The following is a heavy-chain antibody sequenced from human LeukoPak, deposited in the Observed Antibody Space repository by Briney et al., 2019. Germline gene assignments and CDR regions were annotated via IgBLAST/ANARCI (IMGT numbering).Heavy chain of an antibody. Sequence: GASVEVSCKASGYTFTSYDINWVRQATGQGLEWMGWMNPNSGNTGYAQKFQDRVTMARNTSISTAHMELSGLRSEDTAMYYCARKTLYGSGKSWFDPWGQGTLVTVSS. CDR2: MNPNSGNT. D-gene: IGHD3-10*01. V-gene: IGHV1-8*01. CDR1: GYTFTSYD. CDR3: ARKTLYGSGKSWFDP. J-gene: IGHJ5*02.